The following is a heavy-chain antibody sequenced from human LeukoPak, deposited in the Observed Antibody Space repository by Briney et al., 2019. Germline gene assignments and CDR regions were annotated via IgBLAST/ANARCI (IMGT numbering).Heavy chain of an antibody. CDR2: INYSGST. V-gene: IGHV4-39*07. J-gene: IGHJ6*03. CDR1: GGSISSSSYY. CDR3: ARAGVVVVAATQDYYYYMDV. Sequence: SETLSLTCTVSGGSISSSSYYWGWIRQPPGKGLEWIGSINYSGSTYYNPSLKSRVTISVDRSKNQFSLKLSSVTAADTAVYYCARAGVVVVAATQDYYYYMDVWGKGTTVTISS. D-gene: IGHD2-15*01.